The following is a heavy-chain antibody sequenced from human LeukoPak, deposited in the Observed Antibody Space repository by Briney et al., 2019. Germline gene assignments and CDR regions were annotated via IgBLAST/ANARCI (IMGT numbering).Heavy chain of an antibody. Sequence: SETLSLTCTVSGGSISSYYWSWIRQPAGKGLEWIGRIYTSGSTNYNPSLKSRVTMSVDTSKNQFSLKLSSVTAADTAVYYCARVRGYSYGSYYYYYYMDVWGKGTTVTVSS. J-gene: IGHJ6*03. CDR1: GGSISSYY. V-gene: IGHV4-4*07. CDR2: IYTSGST. CDR3: ARVRGYSYGSYYYYYYMDV. D-gene: IGHD5-18*01.